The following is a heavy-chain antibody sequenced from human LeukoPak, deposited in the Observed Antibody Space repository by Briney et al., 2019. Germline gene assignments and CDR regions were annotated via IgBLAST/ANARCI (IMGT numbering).Heavy chain of an antibody. V-gene: IGHV3-11*04. CDR1: GFTGRSNY. J-gene: IGHJ4*02. D-gene: IGHD3-16*02. CDR2: ISSSGSTI. Sequence: GGALRLSCAASGFTGRSNYMSWGRPAPGEGLGWGSYISSSGSTIYYADSVKGRFTISRDNAKNSLYLQMNSLRAEDTAVYYCARDSLLRLGELSYFDYWGQGTLVTVSS. CDR3: ARDSLLRLGELSYFDY.